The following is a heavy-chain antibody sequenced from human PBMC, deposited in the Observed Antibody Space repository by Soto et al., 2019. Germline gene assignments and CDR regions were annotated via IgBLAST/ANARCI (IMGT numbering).Heavy chain of an antibody. CDR2: IYYSGTT. V-gene: IGHV4-31*03. Sequence: TLSLHFSVSGASISSGGYYWNLIRQHPGKGLEWIGYIYYSGTTYYNPSLKSRVTISVDTSKNQFSLKLSSVTAAHTAVYYCAASCVGCGGFNYYGMDVWGQGTTVTV. CDR1: GASISSGGYY. D-gene: IGHD2-21*01. CDR3: AASCVGCGGFNYYGMDV. J-gene: IGHJ6*02.